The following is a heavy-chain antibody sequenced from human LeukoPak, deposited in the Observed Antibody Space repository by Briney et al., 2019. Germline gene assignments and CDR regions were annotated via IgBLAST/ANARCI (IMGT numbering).Heavy chain of an antibody. CDR2: IYYSGST. CDR3: ASPSIVGATRDAFDI. D-gene: IGHD1-26*01. V-gene: IGHV4-59*08. Sequence: PSETLSLTCTVSGDSISSYYWSWIRQPPGKGLEWIGYIYYSGSTNYNPSLKSRVTISVDTSKNQFSLKLSSVTAADTAVYYCASPSIVGATRDAFDIWGQGTMVTVSS. CDR1: GDSISSYY. J-gene: IGHJ3*02.